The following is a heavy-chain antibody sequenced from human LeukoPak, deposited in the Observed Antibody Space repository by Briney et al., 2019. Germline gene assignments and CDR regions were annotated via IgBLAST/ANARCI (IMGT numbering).Heavy chain of an antibody. Sequence: GGSLRLSCAASGFTFDDYAMHWVRQAPGKGLEWVSGISWNSGSIGYADSVKGRFTISRDNAKNSLYLQMNSLRAEDTALYYCAKESTQYSSGWYYFDYWGQGTLVIVSS. V-gene: IGHV3-9*01. J-gene: IGHJ4*02. CDR3: AKESTQYSSGWYYFDY. D-gene: IGHD6-19*01. CDR2: ISWNSGSI. CDR1: GFTFDDYA.